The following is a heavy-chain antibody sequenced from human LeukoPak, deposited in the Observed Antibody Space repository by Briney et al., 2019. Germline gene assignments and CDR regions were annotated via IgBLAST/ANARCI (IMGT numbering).Heavy chain of an antibody. D-gene: IGHD4-11*01. CDR3: ARGMTKIDY. CDR1: GGSFSGYY. CDR2: IYYSGST. Sequence: SETLSLTCAVYGGSFSGYYWSWIRQPPGKGLEWIGYIYYSGSTNYNPSLKSRVTISVDTSKNQFSLKLSSVTAADTAVYYCARGMTKIDYWGQGTLVTVSS. V-gene: IGHV4-59*01. J-gene: IGHJ4*02.